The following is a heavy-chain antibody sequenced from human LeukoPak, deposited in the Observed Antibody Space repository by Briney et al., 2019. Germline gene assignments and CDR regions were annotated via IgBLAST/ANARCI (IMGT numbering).Heavy chain of an antibody. CDR3: AYSGSYGHLGY. J-gene: IGHJ4*02. Sequence: KPSETPSLTCTVSGGSISSNAYYWAWIRQPPGKGLEWIGSIYSSVSTYYNPSLKSRVTISVDTSKNQFSLRLSSVTAADTALYYCAYSGSYGHLGYWGQGIPVTVSS. CDR1: GGSISSNAYY. D-gene: IGHD1-26*01. CDR2: IYSSVST. V-gene: IGHV4-39*05.